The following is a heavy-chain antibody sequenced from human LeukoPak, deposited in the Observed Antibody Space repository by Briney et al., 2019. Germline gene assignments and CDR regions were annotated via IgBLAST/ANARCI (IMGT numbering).Heavy chain of an antibody. CDR3: AREDDYSNYPTGTNAFDI. Sequence: GASVKVSCKASGGTFSSYAISWVRQAPGQGLEWMGGIIPIFGTANYAQKFQGRVTITADESTSTAYMELSSLRSKDTAVYYCAREDDYSNYPTGTNAFDIWGQGTMVTVSS. D-gene: IGHD4-11*01. CDR2: IIPIFGTA. J-gene: IGHJ3*02. CDR1: GGTFSSYA. V-gene: IGHV1-69*13.